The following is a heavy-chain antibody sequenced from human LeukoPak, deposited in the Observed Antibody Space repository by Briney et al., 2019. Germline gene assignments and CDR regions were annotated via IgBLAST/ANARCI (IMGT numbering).Heavy chain of an antibody. CDR1: GFTFSTSA. CDR2: ISGSGVT. Sequence: GSLRLSCAASGFTFSTSAMTWVRQAPGKGLEWVSGISGSGVTDYADSVKGRFTISRDNSKNTLYLQMNSLRAEDTAVYYCAGDDVDTPTFDYLGQGTLVTVSS. J-gene: IGHJ4*02. V-gene: IGHV3-23*01. D-gene: IGHD5-18*01. CDR3: AGDDVDTPTFDY.